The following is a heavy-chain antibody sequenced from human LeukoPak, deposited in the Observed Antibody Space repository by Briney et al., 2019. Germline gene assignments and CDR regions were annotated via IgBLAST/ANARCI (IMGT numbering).Heavy chain of an antibody. D-gene: IGHD6-19*01. CDR2: MNPNSGNT. V-gene: IGHV1-8*01. J-gene: IGHJ6*03. CDR1: GYTFTSYD. Sequence: WASVRLSCKASGYTFTSYDINWVRQAPGQGLEWMGWMNPNSGNTGYAQKFQGRVTMTRNTSKSTAYMELSSLRSEDTAVYYCARVYGSGWGYYYYYMDVWGKGTTVTVSS. CDR3: ARVYGSGWGYYYYYMDV.